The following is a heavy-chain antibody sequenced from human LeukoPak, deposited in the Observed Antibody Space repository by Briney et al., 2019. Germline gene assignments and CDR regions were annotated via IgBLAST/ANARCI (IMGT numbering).Heavy chain of an antibody. CDR3: AAQYSGYVRLDY. Sequence: PSETLSLTCAVYGGSFSGYYWSWIRQPPGKGLEWIGEISHSGSTNYNPSLKSRVTISVDTSKNQFPLKLSSVTAADTAVYYCAAQYSGYVRLDYWGQGTLVTVSS. D-gene: IGHD5-12*01. V-gene: IGHV4-34*01. CDR2: ISHSGST. CDR1: GGSFSGYY. J-gene: IGHJ4*02.